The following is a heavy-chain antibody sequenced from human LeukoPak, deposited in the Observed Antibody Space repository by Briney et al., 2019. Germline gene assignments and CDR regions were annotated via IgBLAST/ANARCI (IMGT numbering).Heavy chain of an antibody. V-gene: IGHV4-4*07. CDR2: ICSSGNT. Sequence: SETLSLTCTVSGGSISSYCWIWIRQPAGKGLEWIGRICSSGNTIYNPSLKSRVTMSLDMSNNQFSLRLGSVAAADTAVYYCARDRGTDGSDQLDPWGQGTLVTVSS. J-gene: IGHJ5*02. CDR1: GGSISSYC. CDR3: ARDRGTDGSDQLDP. D-gene: IGHD3-10*01.